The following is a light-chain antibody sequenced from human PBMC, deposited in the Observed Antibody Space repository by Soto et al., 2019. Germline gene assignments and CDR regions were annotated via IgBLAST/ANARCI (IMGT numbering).Light chain of an antibody. Sequence: IVLTQSPGTLSLSPGEGATLSCRASQPVNSGYLAWYQQKPGQAPRLLIYGASSRATGIPDRFSGSGSGTDFTLTISRLEPEDFAVYYCQQYGSSPHTFGQGTKVDIK. V-gene: IGKV3-20*01. CDR2: GAS. CDR3: QQYGSSPHT. J-gene: IGKJ1*01. CDR1: QPVNSGY.